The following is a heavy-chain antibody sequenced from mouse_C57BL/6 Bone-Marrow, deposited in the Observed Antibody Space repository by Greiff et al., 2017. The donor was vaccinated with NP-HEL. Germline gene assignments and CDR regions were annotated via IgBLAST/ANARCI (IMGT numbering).Heavy chain of an antibody. J-gene: IGHJ3*01. CDR1: GYTFTSYW. Sequence: QVQLQQPGAELVMPGASVKLSCKASGYTFTSYWMHCVKQRPGQGLEWIGEIDPSDSYTNYNQKFKGKSTLTVDKSSSTAYMQLSSLTSEDSAVYYCARRNGYYPAWFAYWGQGTLVTVSA. V-gene: IGHV1-69*01. CDR2: IDPSDSYT. D-gene: IGHD2-3*01. CDR3: ARRNGYYPAWFAY.